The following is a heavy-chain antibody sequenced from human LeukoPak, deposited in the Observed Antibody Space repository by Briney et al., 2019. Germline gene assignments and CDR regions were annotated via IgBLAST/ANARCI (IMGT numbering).Heavy chain of an antibody. CDR3: AKEYYYDSSGYYVWDY. CDR2: ISGSGGST. CDR1: GFTFSSYE. J-gene: IGHJ4*02. Sequence: GGSLRLSCAASGFTFSSYEMNWVRQAPGKGLEWVSAISGSGGSTYYADSVKGRFTISRDNSKNTLYLQMNSLRAEDTAVYYCAKEYYYDSSGYYVWDYWGQGTLVTVSS. V-gene: IGHV3-23*01. D-gene: IGHD3-22*01.